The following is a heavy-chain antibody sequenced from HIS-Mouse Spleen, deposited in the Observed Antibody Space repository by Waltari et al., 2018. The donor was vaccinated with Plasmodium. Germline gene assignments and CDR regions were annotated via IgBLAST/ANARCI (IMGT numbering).Heavy chain of an antibody. D-gene: IGHD3-10*01. CDR2: IIHSGST. Sequence: QVQLQQWGAGLLKPSETLSLTCAVYGGSFSGYYWSWIRQPPGKGLEWIGAIIHSGSTNDNPSLKVRVTISVDTSKNQFSLRLSSVTAADTAVYYCARGRVLGTSSGYFDLWGRGTLVTVSS. CDR3: ARGRVLGTSSGYFDL. V-gene: IGHV4-34*01. CDR1: GGSFSGYY. J-gene: IGHJ2*01.